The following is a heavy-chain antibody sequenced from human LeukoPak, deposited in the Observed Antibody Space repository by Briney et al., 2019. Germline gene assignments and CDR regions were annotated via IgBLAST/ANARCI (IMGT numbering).Heavy chain of an antibody. Sequence: SVKVSCKTSGGTFTSYAITWVRQAPGQGLEWMGKIIPTSGTTNYAQKFQGRVTFTADESTSTAYMELSSLRSEDTALYYCARKLRLGGNWFDPWGQGTLVTVSS. CDR2: IIPTSGTT. J-gene: IGHJ5*02. D-gene: IGHD1-26*01. CDR3: ARKLRLGGNWFDP. CDR1: GGTFTSYA. V-gene: IGHV1-69*15.